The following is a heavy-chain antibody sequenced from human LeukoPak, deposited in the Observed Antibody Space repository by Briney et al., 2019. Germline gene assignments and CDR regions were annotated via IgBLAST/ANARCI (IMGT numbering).Heavy chain of an antibody. V-gene: IGHV4-31*03. J-gene: IGHJ4*02. CDR3: ARGNYYDSSGYYSSFDY. Sequence: PSQTLSLTCTVSGGSISSGGYYWSWIRQPPGKGLEWIGYIYTSGSTNYNPSLKSRVTISVDTSKNQFSLKLSSVTAADTAVYYCARGNYYDSSGYYSSFDYWGQETLVTVSS. CDR1: GGSISSGGYY. CDR2: IYTSGST. D-gene: IGHD3-22*01.